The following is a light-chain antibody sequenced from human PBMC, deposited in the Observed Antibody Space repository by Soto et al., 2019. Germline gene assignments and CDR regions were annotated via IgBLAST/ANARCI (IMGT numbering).Light chain of an antibody. CDR2: DAS. Sequence: EIVLTQSPATLSLCPGERATLSRRASQSVSSYLAWYQQKPGQAPRLLIYDASSRATGIPDRFSGGGSGTDFTLTISRLEPEDFAVYYCQQYGSSGTFGQGTKVDIK. V-gene: IGKV3-20*01. CDR1: QSVSSY. J-gene: IGKJ1*01. CDR3: QQYGSSGT.